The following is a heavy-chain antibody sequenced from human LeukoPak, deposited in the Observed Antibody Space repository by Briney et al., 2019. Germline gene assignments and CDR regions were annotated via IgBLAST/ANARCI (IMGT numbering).Heavy chain of an antibody. CDR1: GGTFSSYA. Sequence: SVKVSCKASGGTFSSYAISWVRQAPGQGLEWMGRIIPILGIANYTQKFQGRVTITADKSTSTAYMELSSLRSEDTAVYYCARDSFPYYDFWSGYEAFFDYWGQGTLVTVSS. CDR3: ARDSFPYYDFWSGYEAFFDY. V-gene: IGHV1-69*04. D-gene: IGHD3-3*01. CDR2: IIPILGIA. J-gene: IGHJ4*02.